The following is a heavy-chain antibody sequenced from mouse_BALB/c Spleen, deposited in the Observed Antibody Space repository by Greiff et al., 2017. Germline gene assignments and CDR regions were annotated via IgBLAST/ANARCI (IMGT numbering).Heavy chain of an antibody. CDR2: ISYSGST. V-gene: IGHV3-2*02. CDR3: ARGGLGPFAY. Sequence: EVKLMESGPGLVKPSQSLSLTCTVTGYSITSDYAWNWIRQFPGNKLEWMGYISYSGSTSYNPSLKSRISITRDTSKNQFFLQLNSVTTEDTATYYCARGGLGPFAYWGQGTLVTVSA. J-gene: IGHJ3*01. CDR1: GYSITSDYA.